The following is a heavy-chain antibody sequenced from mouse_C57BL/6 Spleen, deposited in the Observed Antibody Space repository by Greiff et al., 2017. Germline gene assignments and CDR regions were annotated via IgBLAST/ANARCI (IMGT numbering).Heavy chain of an antibody. CDR1: GYAFSSYW. CDR3: SSANWDGWYFDV. V-gene: IGHV1-80*01. J-gene: IGHJ1*03. Sequence: VQLVESGAELVKPGASVKISCKASGYAFSSYWMNWVKQRPGKGLEWIGQIYPGDGDTNYNGKFKGKATLTADKSSSTAYMQLSSLTSEDSAVYFCSSANWDGWYFDVWGTGTTVTVSS. CDR2: IYPGDGDT. D-gene: IGHD4-1*01.